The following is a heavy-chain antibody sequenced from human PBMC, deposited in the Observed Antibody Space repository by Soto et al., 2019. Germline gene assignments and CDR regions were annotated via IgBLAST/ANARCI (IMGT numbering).Heavy chain of an antibody. J-gene: IGHJ6*02. V-gene: IGHV3-21*01. D-gene: IGHD3-22*01. CDR1: GFTFASYN. CDR3: ARGGSAERRTDGDSYHYYPMDL. CDR2: TRYHSHYT. Sequence: GVSLRLSCAFAGFTFASYNMLCVRQAPGKGLEWVASTRYHSHYTYHADSGKGRFTVSRDNAKNSLFLEMTILRDEDTAVYYCARGGSAERRTDGDSYHYYPMDLWGQGTPVTVSS.